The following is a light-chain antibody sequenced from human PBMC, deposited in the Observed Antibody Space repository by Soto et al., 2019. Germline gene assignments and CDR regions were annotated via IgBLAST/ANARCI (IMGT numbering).Light chain of an antibody. CDR3: SAYTSSSTLV. J-gene: IGLJ3*02. CDR1: SSDVGGYNY. CDR2: DVS. Sequence: QSVLTQPASVSGSPGQSITISCTGTSSDVGGYNYVSWFQQHPGKAPKLMIYDVSNRPSGVSNRFSGSKSGNMASLTISGLQEEDEADYYCSAYTSSSTLVFGGGTQLTVL. V-gene: IGLV2-14*03.